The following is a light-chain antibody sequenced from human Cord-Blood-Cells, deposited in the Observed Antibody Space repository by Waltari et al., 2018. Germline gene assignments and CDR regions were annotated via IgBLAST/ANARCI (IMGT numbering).Light chain of an antibody. CDR1: SSDVGRYNL. CDR3: CSYAGSSTVYV. Sequence: VSGSPGQSITIPCTGTSSDVGRYNLVSWYQQHTGISPKLMIYEGSKRPSGVSNRFSGSKSGNTASLTIPGLQAEDEADYYCCSYAGSSTVYVFGTGTKVTVL. J-gene: IGLJ1*01. CDR2: EGS. V-gene: IGLV2-23*01.